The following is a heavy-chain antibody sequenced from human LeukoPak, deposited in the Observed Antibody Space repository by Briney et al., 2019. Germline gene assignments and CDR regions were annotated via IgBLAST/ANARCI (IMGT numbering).Heavy chain of an antibody. J-gene: IGHJ5*02. CDR1: GYTFTGYY. CDR3: ARERRGGSAGYNWFDP. V-gene: IGHV1-2*05. D-gene: IGHD6-13*01. Sequence: ASVKVSCKASGYTFTGYYMHWVRQAPGQGLEWMGRINPNSGGTNYAQKFQGRVTMTRDTSISTAYMELSRLRSDDTVVYYCARERRGGSAGYNWFDPWGQGTLVTVSS. CDR2: INPNSGGT.